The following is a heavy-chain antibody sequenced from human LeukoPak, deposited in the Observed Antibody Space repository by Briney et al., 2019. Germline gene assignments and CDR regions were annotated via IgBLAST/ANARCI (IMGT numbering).Heavy chain of an antibody. CDR2: INPNNGDT. J-gene: IGHJ5*02. CDR3: ARGAVVVVTATNWFDP. V-gene: IGHV1-2*02. Sequence: GASVKVSCKASGYTFIHHYIHWMRQAPGQGLEWMGWINPNNGDTNYAQKFQGRVTMTRDTSISTAYMELRSLKSDDTAFYYCARGAVVVVTATNWFDPWGQGTLVTVSS. D-gene: IGHD2-21*02. CDR1: GYTFIHHY.